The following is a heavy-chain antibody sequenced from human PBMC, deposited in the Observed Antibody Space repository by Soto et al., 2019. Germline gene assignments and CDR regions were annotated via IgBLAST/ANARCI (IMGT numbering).Heavy chain of an antibody. CDR3: AKDSQDRYSGSYSHNWFDP. D-gene: IGHD1-26*01. Sequence: GGSLRLSCAASGFTFSSYGMHWVRQAPGKGLEWVAVISYDGSNKYYADSVKGRFTISRDNSKNTLYLQMNSLRAEDTAVYYCAKDSQDRYSGSYSHNWFDPWGQGTLVTVSS. CDR1: GFTFSSYG. CDR2: ISYDGSNK. V-gene: IGHV3-30*18. J-gene: IGHJ5*02.